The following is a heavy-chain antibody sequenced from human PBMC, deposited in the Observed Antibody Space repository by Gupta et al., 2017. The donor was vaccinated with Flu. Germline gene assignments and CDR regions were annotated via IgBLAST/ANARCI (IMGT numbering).Heavy chain of an antibody. V-gene: IGHV3-74*01. CDR3: AREVATSSYYYFDY. Sequence: EVQLVESGGGLVQPGGSLRLSCAASGFTFSNYRMHWVRQAPGKGLVWVSLIKSDGSTTDYADSVKGRFTFSRDNAKNTLYLQMNSLRAEDTAVYYCAREVATSSYYYFDYWGQGTLVTVSS. J-gene: IGHJ4*02. CDR2: IKSDGSTT. CDR1: GFTFSNYR. D-gene: IGHD5-12*01.